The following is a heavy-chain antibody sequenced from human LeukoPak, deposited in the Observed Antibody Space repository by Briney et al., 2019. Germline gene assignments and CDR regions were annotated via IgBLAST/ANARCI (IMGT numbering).Heavy chain of an antibody. J-gene: IGHJ5*02. CDR3: ARDVSSMFPNWFDP. D-gene: IGHD6-6*01. CDR2: IWNSGST. V-gene: IGHV4-31*03. Sequence: SETLSLACSVSGDSISSRTYYWTWIRQHPEKGLEWIGYIWNSGSTNYNPALKSRVTISVDTSKNQFSLKLTSVTAADTAIYYCARDVSSMFPNWFDPWGQGILVIVSS. CDR1: GDSISSRTYY.